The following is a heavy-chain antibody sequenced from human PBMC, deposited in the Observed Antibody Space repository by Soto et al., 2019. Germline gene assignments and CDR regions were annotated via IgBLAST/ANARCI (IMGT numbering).Heavy chain of an antibody. V-gene: IGHV3-66*01. Sequence: EVQLVESGGGLVQPGGSLRLSCAASGFTVSSNYMSWVRQAPGKGLEWVSVIYSGGSTYYADSVKGRFTISRDNSKNTLYLQMNSVRAEDTAVYYCARWGGSGSRYFDYWGQGTLVTVSS. CDR1: GFTVSSNY. CDR3: ARWGGSGSRYFDY. J-gene: IGHJ4*02. CDR2: IYSGGST. D-gene: IGHD3-10*01.